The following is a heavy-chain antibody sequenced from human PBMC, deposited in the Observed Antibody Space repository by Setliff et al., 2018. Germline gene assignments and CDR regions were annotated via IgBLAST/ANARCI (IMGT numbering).Heavy chain of an antibody. D-gene: IGHD6-19*01. Sequence: PGGSLRLSCGASGFIFSNFGMHWVRQAPGKGLEWVAAVSFDGRNKYYEDSVKGRFTISRDDSKNTLYLQMNSLRPEDTAVYYCAKDSLSGWSAVDYWGQGTLVTVPQ. V-gene: IGHV3-30*18. CDR3: AKDSLSGWSAVDY. J-gene: IGHJ4*02. CDR2: VSFDGRNK. CDR1: GFIFSNFG.